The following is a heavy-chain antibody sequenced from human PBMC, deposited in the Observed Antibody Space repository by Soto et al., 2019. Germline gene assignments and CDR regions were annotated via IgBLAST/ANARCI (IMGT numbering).Heavy chain of an antibody. J-gene: IGHJ5*02. V-gene: IGHV3-74*01. Sequence: GGSLRLSCTASGFTFGSYWMHWVRQAPGKGLVWVSRINSDGSSTSYADSVKGRFTISRDNAKNTLYLQMNSLRAEDTAVYYCAVSIAAAGTHWFDPWGQGTLVTVSS. D-gene: IGHD6-13*01. CDR3: AVSIAAAGTHWFDP. CDR1: GFTFGSYW. CDR2: INSDGSST.